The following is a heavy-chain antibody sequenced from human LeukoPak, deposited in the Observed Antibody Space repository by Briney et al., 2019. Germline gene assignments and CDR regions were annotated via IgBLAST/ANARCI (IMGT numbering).Heavy chain of an antibody. CDR1: GGSIRSYY. J-gene: IGHJ2*01. D-gene: IGHD2-8*01. Sequence: PSETLSLTCTVSGGSIRSYYWSWIWQPPGKGLEWIGYIYYSGTTNSNPSLKSRVTISVDTAKSQFSLKMNSVTAADTAVYYCARTRTDIGQMVSESYFDHWGRGTLVTVSS. V-gene: IGHV4-59*01. CDR2: IYYSGTT. CDR3: ARTRTDIGQMVSESYFDH.